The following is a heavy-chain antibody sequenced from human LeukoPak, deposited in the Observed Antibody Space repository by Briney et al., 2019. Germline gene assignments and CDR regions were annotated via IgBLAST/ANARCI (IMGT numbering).Heavy chain of an antibody. CDR1: GFTFDDYA. J-gene: IGHJ4*02. D-gene: IGHD6-13*01. CDR3: AKSESGSSWSLPFDY. V-gene: IGHV3-9*03. Sequence: PGGSRRLSCAASGFTFDDYAMHWVRQAPGKGLEWVSGISWNSGSIGYADSVKGRFTISRDNAKNSLYLQMNSLRAEDMALYYCAKSESGSSWSLPFDYWGQGTLVTVSS. CDR2: ISWNSGSI.